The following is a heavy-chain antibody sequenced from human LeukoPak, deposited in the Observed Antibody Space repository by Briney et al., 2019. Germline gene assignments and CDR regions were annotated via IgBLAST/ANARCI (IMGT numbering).Heavy chain of an antibody. V-gene: IGHV3-9*01. Sequence: QSGGSLRLSCAASGFTFSSYAMSWVRQAPGKGLEWVSGISWNSGSIGYADSVKGRFTISRDNAKNSLYLQMNSLRAEDTALYYCAKDQWLLPGGYFDLWGRGTLVTVSS. CDR1: GFTFSSYA. CDR2: ISWNSGSI. D-gene: IGHD3-22*01. CDR3: AKDQWLLPGGYFDL. J-gene: IGHJ2*01.